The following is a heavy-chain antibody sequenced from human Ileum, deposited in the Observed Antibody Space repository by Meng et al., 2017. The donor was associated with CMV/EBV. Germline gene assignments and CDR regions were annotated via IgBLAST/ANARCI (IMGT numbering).Heavy chain of an antibody. CDR3: ARNGMVWNNVDFDY. V-gene: IGHV3-30*02. CDR2: IRYDGSNK. D-gene: IGHD2-8*01. CDR1: GFTFSSYG. Sequence: GESLKISCAASGFTFSSYGMHWVRQAPGKGLEWVAFIRYDGSNKYYADSVKGRFTISRDNSKNTLYLQMNSLRAEDTALYFCARNGMVWNNVDFDYWGQGTVVTVSS. J-gene: IGHJ4*02.